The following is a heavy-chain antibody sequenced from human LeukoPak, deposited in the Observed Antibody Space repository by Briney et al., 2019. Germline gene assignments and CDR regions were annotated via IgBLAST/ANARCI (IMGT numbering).Heavy chain of an antibody. J-gene: IGHJ4*02. Sequence: GGSLRLSCAASGFTFSGYAMNWVRQAPGKGLEWVSAISNSGGSTYNADSVKGRFTISRDNAKNSLYLQMNSLRAEDTAVYYCARTNYDILTGLFDDYWGQGTLVTVSS. CDR3: ARTNYDILTGLFDDY. CDR2: ISNSGGST. V-gene: IGHV3-23*01. D-gene: IGHD3-9*01. CDR1: GFTFSGYA.